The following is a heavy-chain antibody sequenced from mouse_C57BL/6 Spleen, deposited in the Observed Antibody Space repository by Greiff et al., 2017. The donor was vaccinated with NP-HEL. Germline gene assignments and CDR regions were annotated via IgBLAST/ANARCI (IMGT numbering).Heavy chain of an antibody. D-gene: IGHD1-1*01. J-gene: IGHJ3*01. V-gene: IGHV1-76*01. CDR3: ARGGNYGSSYWFAY. Sequence: QVQLQQSGAELVRPGASVKLSCKASGYTFTDYYINWVKQRPGQGLEWIARIYPGSGNTYYNEKFKGKATLTAEKSSSTAYMQLSSLTSEDSAVYFCARGGNYGSSYWFAYWGQGTLVTVSA. CDR1: GYTFTDYY. CDR2: IYPGSGNT.